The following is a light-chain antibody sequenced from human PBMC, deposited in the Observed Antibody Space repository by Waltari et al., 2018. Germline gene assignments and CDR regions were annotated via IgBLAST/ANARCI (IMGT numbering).Light chain of an antibody. CDR3: QQYNNWPSPT. Sequence: EIVMTQSPATLSVSPGERATLSCRASQSVSSNLAWYQQQPGQAPRLLIYGASTRATGIPARFSGSGSGTEFTLTISSMQSEDFAVYYCQQYNNWPSPTFGQGTKLEIK. CDR2: GAS. CDR1: QSVSSN. J-gene: IGKJ2*01. V-gene: IGKV3-15*01.